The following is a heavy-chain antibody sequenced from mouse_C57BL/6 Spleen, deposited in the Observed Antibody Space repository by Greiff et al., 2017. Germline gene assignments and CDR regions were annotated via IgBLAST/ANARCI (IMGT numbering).Heavy chain of an antibody. CDR3: ARPYYHYGSSYDAMDY. Sequence: VQLQQSGAELARPGASVKLSCKASGYTFTSYGISWVKQRTGQGLEWIGEIYPRSGNTYYNEKFKGKDTLTADKSSSTAYMELRSLTSEDSAVYFCARPYYHYGSSYDAMDYWGQGTSVTVSS. CDR2: IYPRSGNT. CDR1: GYTFTSYG. D-gene: IGHD1-1*01. V-gene: IGHV1-81*01. J-gene: IGHJ4*01.